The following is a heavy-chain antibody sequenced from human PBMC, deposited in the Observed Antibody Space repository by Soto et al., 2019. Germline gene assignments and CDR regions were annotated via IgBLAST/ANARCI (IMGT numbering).Heavy chain of an antibody. D-gene: IGHD2-15*01. Sequence: QVQLVQSGAEVKKPGASVKVSCKASGYTFTSYAMHWVRQAPGQRLEWMGWINAGNGNTKYSQKFQGRVTITRDTSASTAYMELSSLRSEDTAVYYCARRGGGYCSGGSCYFDYWGQGNLVTVSS. V-gene: IGHV1-3*01. CDR2: INAGNGNT. CDR1: GYTFTSYA. J-gene: IGHJ4*02. CDR3: ARRGGGYCSGGSCYFDY.